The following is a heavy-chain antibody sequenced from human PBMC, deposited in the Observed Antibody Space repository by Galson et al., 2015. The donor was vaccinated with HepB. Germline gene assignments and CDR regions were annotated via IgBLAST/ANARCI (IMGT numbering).Heavy chain of an antibody. V-gene: IGHV3-30*04. D-gene: IGHD2-2*02. Sequence: SLRLSCAASGFTFSTYAMHWVRQAPGKGLEWVAVIAYDGSNEHYTESVEGRFTISSDNSKNTLYLQMNSLRAEDTAVYYCARLKMATYCSSISCYRGSDAFDIWGQGTMVPISS. J-gene: IGHJ3*02. CDR1: GFTFSTYA. CDR2: IAYDGSNE. CDR3: ARLKMATYCSSISCYRGSDAFDI.